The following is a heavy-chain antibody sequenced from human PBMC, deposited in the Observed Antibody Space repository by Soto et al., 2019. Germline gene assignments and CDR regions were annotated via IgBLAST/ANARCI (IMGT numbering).Heavy chain of an antibody. CDR1: GGTFSSYA. V-gene: IGHV1-69*13. Sequence: SVKVSCKASGGTFSSYAISWVRQAPGQGLEWMGGIIPIFGTANYAQEFQGRVTITADESTSTAYMELSSLRSEDTAVYYCAREEASYDFWSGYRSMDVWGQGTTVTVSS. CDR3: AREEASYDFWSGYRSMDV. D-gene: IGHD3-3*01. CDR2: IIPIFGTA. J-gene: IGHJ6*02.